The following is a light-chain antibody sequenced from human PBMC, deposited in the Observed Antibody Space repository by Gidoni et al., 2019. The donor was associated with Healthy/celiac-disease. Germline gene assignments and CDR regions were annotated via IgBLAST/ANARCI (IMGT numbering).Light chain of an antibody. CDR3: QQYGSSPPXA. Sequence: EIVLTQYPGTMSLFPGEKATTSCRASKRVISSYLAWYQQKPGQAPRLLIYGASSRATGIPDRFSGSGSGTDFTLTISRLEPEDFAVYYCQQYGSSPPXAFGQGTKVEIK. CDR2: GAS. V-gene: IGKV3-20*01. CDR1: KRVISSY. J-gene: IGKJ1*01.